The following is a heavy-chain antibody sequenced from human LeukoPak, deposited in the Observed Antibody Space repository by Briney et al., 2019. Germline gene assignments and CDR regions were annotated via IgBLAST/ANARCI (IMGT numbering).Heavy chain of an antibody. Sequence: SETLSLTCTVSGGSISSYYWSWIRQPAGKGLEWIGRIYTSGSTNYNPSLKSRVTMSVDTSKNQLSLKLSSVTAADTAVYYCARDPVWGSGGDAFDIWGQGTMVTVSS. CDR3: ARDPVWGSGGDAFDI. CDR2: IYTSGST. V-gene: IGHV4-4*07. J-gene: IGHJ3*02. D-gene: IGHD3-16*01. CDR1: GGSISSYY.